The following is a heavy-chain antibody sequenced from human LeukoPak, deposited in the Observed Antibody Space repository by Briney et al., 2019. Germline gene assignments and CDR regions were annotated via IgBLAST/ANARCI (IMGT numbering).Heavy chain of an antibody. V-gene: IGHV5-10-1*01. J-gene: IGHJ4*02. D-gene: IGHD6-13*01. CDR3: ARQGSSSWYALDY. Sequence: GESLKISCKGSGYSFTSYWISWVRQMPGKGLEWMGRIDPSDSYTNCSPSFQGHVTISADKSISTAYLQWSSLKASDTAMYYCARQGSSSWYALDYWGQGTLVTVSS. CDR2: IDPSDSYT. CDR1: GYSFTSYW.